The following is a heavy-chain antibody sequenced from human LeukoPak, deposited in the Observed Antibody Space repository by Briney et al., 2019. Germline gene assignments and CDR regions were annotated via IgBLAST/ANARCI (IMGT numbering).Heavy chain of an antibody. CDR1: GFTFDDYA. D-gene: IGHD2-2*01. V-gene: IGHV3-43D*03. Sequence: GGSLRLSCAASGFTFDDYAMHWVRQAPGKGLEWVSLISWDGGSTYYADSVKGRFTISRDNSKNTLFLQMNSLRAEDRAVYYCAKDSLRTVPKASFDHWGQGTLVTVSS. J-gene: IGHJ4*02. CDR3: AKDSLRTVPKASFDH. CDR2: ISWDGGST.